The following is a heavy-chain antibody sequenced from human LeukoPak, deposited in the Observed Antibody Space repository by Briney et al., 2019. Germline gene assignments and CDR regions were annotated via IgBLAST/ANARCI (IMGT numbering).Heavy chain of an antibody. J-gene: IGHJ5*02. D-gene: IGHD1-26*01. V-gene: IGHV1-18*01. Sequence: ASVKVSCKASGYTFTSYGINWVRQAPGQGLEGMGWISTYNGDTNYAQKLQDRVTMTTDTSTSTAYMELRSLRSDDTAVYYCARDNSVGDNAWWFDPWGQGTLVTVSS. CDR3: ARDNSVGDNAWWFDP. CDR1: GYTFTSYG. CDR2: ISTYNGDT.